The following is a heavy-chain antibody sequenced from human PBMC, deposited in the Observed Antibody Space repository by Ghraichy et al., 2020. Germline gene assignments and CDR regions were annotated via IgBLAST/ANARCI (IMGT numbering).Heavy chain of an antibody. Sequence: SETLSLTCTVSGGSISSYYWSWIRQPPGKGLECIGYIYYSGSTNYNPSLKSRVTISLDTSKNQFSLKLSSVTAADTALYYCARYYYDSSGYYSFDYWGQGTLVTVSS. CDR3: ARYYYDSSGYYSFDY. V-gene: IGHV4-59*01. CDR2: IYYSGST. J-gene: IGHJ4*02. CDR1: GGSISSYY. D-gene: IGHD3-22*01.